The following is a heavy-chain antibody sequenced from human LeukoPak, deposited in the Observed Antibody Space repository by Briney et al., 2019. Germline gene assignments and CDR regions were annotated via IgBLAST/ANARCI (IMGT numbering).Heavy chain of an antibody. CDR1: GFTFSDAW. CDR2: IKQDGSDK. V-gene: IGHV3-7*01. Sequence: GGSLRLSCAASGFTFSDAWMHWVRQAPGKGLEWVANIKQDGSDKYYVDSVKGRFTISRDNAKNSLYLQMNSLRAEDTAVYYCARDGGQGSAYYFDYWGQGTLVSVSS. CDR3: ARDGGQGSAYYFDY. D-gene: IGHD3-16*01. J-gene: IGHJ4*02.